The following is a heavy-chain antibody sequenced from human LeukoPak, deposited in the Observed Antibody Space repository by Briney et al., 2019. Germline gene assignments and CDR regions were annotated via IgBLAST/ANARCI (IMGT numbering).Heavy chain of an antibody. J-gene: IGHJ6*03. D-gene: IGHD6-19*01. V-gene: IGHV4-59*01. CDR2: IHYTGST. CDR1: GGSISSYY. Sequence: SETLSLTCTVSGGSISSYYWSWIRQSPGKGLECIGYIHYTGSTNYNPSLKSRVTISVDTSKNQFSLKLSSVTAADTAVYYCARVGWPYYYYYMDVWGKGTTVTVSS. CDR3: ARVGWPYYYYYMDV.